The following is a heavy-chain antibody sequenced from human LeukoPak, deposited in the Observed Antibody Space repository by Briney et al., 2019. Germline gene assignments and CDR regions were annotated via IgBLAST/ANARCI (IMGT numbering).Heavy chain of an antibody. V-gene: IGHV4-4*07. J-gene: IGHJ4*02. CDR1: GVSISSFH. CDR3: ARDGYYDSSGYSYFDY. CDR2: VHTSGTS. Sequence: SETLSLTCTVSGVSISSFHWSWIRQPAGKGLEWIGHVHTSGTSNYNTSLESRVTMSGDTSKNQFSLSLSSVTAADTAVYYCARDGYYDSSGYSYFDYWGQGTLVTVSA. D-gene: IGHD3-22*01.